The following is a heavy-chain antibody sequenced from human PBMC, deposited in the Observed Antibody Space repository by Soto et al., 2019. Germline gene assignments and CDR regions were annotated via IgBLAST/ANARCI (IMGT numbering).Heavy chain of an antibody. D-gene: IGHD1-26*01. V-gene: IGHV4-4*07. CDR1: GDSMTKYY. Sequence: SETLSLTCTVSGDSMTKYYWSWIRQPAGKGLEWIGRIYTSGSTNYNPSLKSRVTMSIDTSNNHFSLDLKSVAAADTAVYYCARTVGAAYYFDFWGQGALVTVSS. CDR3: ARTVGAAYYFDF. J-gene: IGHJ4*02. CDR2: IYTSGST.